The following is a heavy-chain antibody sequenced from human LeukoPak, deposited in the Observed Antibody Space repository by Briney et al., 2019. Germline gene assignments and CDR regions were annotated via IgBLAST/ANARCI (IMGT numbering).Heavy chain of an antibody. V-gene: IGHV3-15*01. CDR2: IKSKTDGGTT. J-gene: IGHJ3*02. D-gene: IGHD1-1*01. CDR3: TTERNWTPDAFGI. CDR1: GFTFSNAW. Sequence: GGSLRLSCAASGFTFSNAWMSWVRQAPGKGLEWVGRIKSKTDGGTTDNAAPVKGRFTISRDDSKNTLYLQINSLKTEDTAMYYCTTERNWTPDAFGIWGQGTMVTVSS.